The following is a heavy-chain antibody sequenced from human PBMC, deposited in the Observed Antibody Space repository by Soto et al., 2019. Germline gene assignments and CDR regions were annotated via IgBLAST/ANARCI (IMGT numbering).Heavy chain of an antibody. CDR1: GGSISSYY. J-gene: IGHJ4*02. Sequence: SETLSLTCTVSGGSISSYYWSWIRQPPGKGLGWIGYIYYSGSTNYNPSLKSRVTISVDTSKNQFSLKLSSVTAADTAVYYCARQRNGWNYDYWGQGTLVTVSS. V-gene: IGHV4-59*08. CDR3: ARQRNGWNYDY. CDR2: IYYSGST. D-gene: IGHD1-7*01.